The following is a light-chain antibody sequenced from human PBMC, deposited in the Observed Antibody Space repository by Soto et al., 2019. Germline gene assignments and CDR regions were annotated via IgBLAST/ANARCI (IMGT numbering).Light chain of an antibody. CDR3: QQYGSSPAT. CDR1: QSVSSNY. V-gene: IGKV3-20*01. CDR2: GAS. J-gene: IGKJ1*01. Sequence: EIVLTQSPGTLSLSPGERATLSCRASQSVSSNYLAWYQRKPGQAPRLLIYGASSRAIDIPNRFRGSGSGTDFQLTITTLEPEDFAVYYCQQYGSSPATFGQGTKVEI.